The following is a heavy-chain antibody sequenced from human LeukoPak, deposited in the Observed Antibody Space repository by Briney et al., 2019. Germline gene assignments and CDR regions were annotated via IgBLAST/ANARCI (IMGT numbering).Heavy chain of an antibody. D-gene: IGHD6-19*01. CDR3: ARMSVAGTKVAFDI. CDR1: GGAFSSYA. J-gene: IGHJ3*02. V-gene: IGHV1-69*05. CDR2: IIPIFGTA. Sequence: SVKVSCKASGGAFSSYAIRWVRKAPGQGLEWMERIIPIFGTANYAQKFQGRVTITTDESTSTAYMELSSLRSEDTAVYYCARMSVAGTKVAFDIWGQGTMVTVSS.